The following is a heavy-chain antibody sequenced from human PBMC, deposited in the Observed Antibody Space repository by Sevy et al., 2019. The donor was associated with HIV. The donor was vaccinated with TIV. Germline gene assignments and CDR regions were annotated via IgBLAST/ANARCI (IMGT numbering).Heavy chain of an antibody. D-gene: IGHD6-13*01. CDR2: INSDESSDGGST. V-gene: IGHV3-74*01. J-gene: IGHJ4*02. CDR1: AFTFTTYW. Sequence: GGSLRPSCAASAFTFTTYWMNCVRQAPGKGLVWVSRINSDESSDGGSTGYVDSVKGRFTISRDNAKNALYMQMNSLRDEDTAVYYCARGAGNSEWGYYFDDWGQGTLVTVSS. CDR3: ARGAGNSEWGYYFDD.